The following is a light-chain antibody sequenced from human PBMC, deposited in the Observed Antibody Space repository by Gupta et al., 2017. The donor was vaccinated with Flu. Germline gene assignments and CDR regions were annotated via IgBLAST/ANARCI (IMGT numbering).Light chain of an antibody. CDR3: QQSDSTLLYT. V-gene: IGKV1-39*01. CDR2: ATS. Sequence: SSLSASVGDTVTITCRASQSISNYLNWYQQKAGKAPKVLIYATSTLQSGVPSRFSGSGSGTDFTLTISSLQPEDFATYYCQQSDSTLLYTFDQGTKMEIK. J-gene: IGKJ2*01. CDR1: QSISNY.